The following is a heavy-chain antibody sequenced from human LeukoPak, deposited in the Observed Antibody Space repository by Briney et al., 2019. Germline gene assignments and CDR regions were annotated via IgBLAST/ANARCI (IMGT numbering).Heavy chain of an antibody. CDR1: GFTFSSYW. J-gene: IGHJ6*02. V-gene: IGHV3-7*01. D-gene: IGHD1-26*01. CDR3: ARAKGSGSYLQYYYYYNGMDV. CDR2: IKQDGSEK. Sequence: HSGGSLRLSCAASGFTFSSYWMSWVRQAPGKGLEWVANIKQDGSEKYYVDSVKGRFTISRDNAKNSLYLQMNSLRAEDTAVYYCARAKGSGSYLQYYYYYNGMDVWGQGTTVTVSS.